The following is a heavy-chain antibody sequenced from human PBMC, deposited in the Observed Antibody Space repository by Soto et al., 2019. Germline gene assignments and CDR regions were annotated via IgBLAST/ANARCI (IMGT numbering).Heavy chain of an antibody. CDR3: ARSPRVWFDP. CDR2: IYYSGST. J-gene: IGHJ5*02. CDR1: GGSISSGDYY. V-gene: IGHV4-30-4*01. Sequence: SETLSLTCTVSGGSISSGDYYWSWVRQPPGKGLEWIGYIYYSGSTYYNPSLKSRVTISVDTSKNQFSLKLSSVTAADTAVYYCARSPRVWFDPWGQGTLVTVSS.